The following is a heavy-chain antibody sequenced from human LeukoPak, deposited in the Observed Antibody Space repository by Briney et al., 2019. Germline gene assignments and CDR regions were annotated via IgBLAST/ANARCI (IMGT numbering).Heavy chain of an antibody. Sequence: GGSLRLSCAASGFTFDDYAMHWVRQAPGKGLEWVSLISWDGGSTYYADSVKGRFTISRDNSKNSLYLQMNSLRAEDTALYYCAKDSTSIVATHRGDYYYMDVWGKGTTVTVSS. J-gene: IGHJ6*03. D-gene: IGHD5-12*01. V-gene: IGHV3-43D*03. CDR1: GFTFDDYA. CDR2: ISWDGGST. CDR3: AKDSTSIVATHRGDYYYMDV.